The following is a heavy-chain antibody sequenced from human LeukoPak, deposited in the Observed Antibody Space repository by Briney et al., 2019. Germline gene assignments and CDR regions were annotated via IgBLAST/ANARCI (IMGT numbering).Heavy chain of an antibody. CDR2: ISEDGSNE. V-gene: IGHV3-30*18. Sequence: AGSRRLSCAASGFTFNNYGMHCVRQAPGKGLESVAFISEDGSNEKYADSVKGRFTISRDNSNKTLSLQMNSLRVEDTGVYYCAKDRETTSSGTIDYWGQGGLVGVSS. CDR3: AKDRETTSSGTIDY. J-gene: IGHJ4*02. D-gene: IGHD6-13*01. CDR1: GFTFNNYG.